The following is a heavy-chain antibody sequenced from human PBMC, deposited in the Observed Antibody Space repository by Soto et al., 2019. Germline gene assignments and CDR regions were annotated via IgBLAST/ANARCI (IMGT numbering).Heavy chain of an antibody. CDR2: IIPILGIA. V-gene: IGHV1-69*02. Sequence: SVKVSCKASGGTFSSYTISWVRQAPGQGLEWMGRIIPILGIANYAQKFQGRVTITADKSTSTAYMELSSLRSEDTAVYYCARKRVTSPGSFDIWGQGTMVTVSS. J-gene: IGHJ3*02. CDR3: ARKRVTSPGSFDI. CDR1: GGTFSSYT.